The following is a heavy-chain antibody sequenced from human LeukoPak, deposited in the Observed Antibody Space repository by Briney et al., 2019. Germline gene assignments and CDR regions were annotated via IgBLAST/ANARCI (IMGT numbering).Heavy chain of an antibody. CDR1: GFTFSSSA. J-gene: IGHJ4*02. V-gene: IGHV3-23*01. Sequence: GGSLRLSCAASGFTFSSSAMSWVRQAPGKGLEWVSAISNNGGYTYYADSVQGRFTISRDNSKSTLCLQMNSLRAEDTAVYYCARDPYYSGSYYGGWGQGTLVTVSS. CDR2: ISNNGGYT. D-gene: IGHD1-26*01. CDR3: ARDPYYSGSYYGG.